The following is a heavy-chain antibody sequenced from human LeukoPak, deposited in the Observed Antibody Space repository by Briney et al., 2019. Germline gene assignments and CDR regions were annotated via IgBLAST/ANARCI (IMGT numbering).Heavy chain of an antibody. CDR3: ANTVVPAANTDY. J-gene: IGHJ4*02. Sequence: PGGSLRLSCAASGFTFSSYAMSWVRQAPGKGLEWVAFIRYDGSNKYYADSVKGRFTISRDNSKNTLYLQMNSLRAEDTAVYYCANTVVPAANTDYWGQGTLVTVSS. D-gene: IGHD2-2*01. CDR2: IRYDGSNK. CDR1: GFTFSSYA. V-gene: IGHV3-30*02.